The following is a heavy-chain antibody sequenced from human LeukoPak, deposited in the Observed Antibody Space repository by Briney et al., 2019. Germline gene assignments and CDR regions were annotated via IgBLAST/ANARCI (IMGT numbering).Heavy chain of an antibody. Sequence: SETLSLTCTVSGGSISSSSYYWGWIRQPPGKGLEWIGYIYYSGSTYYNPSLKSRVTISVDTSKNQFSLKLSSVTAADTAVYYCARDHRSGYYYYGMDVWGQGTTVTVSS. V-gene: IGHV4-31*03. D-gene: IGHD3-3*01. CDR3: ARDHRSGYYYYGMDV. CDR2: IYYSGST. J-gene: IGHJ6*02. CDR1: GGSISSSSYY.